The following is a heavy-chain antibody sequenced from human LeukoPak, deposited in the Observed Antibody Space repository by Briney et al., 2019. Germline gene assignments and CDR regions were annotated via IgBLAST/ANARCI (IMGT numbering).Heavy chain of an antibody. V-gene: IGHV4-34*01. J-gene: IGHJ4*02. CDR2: INHSGST. CDR3: ARTYYYGSGSYYNPRGYFDY. Sequence: SETLSPTCAVYGGSFSGYYWSWIRQRPGKGLEWIGEINHSGSTNYNPSLKSRVTISVDTSKNQFSLKLSSVTAADTAVYYCARTYYYGSGSYYNPRGYFDYWGQGTLVTVSS. D-gene: IGHD3-10*01. CDR1: GGSFSGYY.